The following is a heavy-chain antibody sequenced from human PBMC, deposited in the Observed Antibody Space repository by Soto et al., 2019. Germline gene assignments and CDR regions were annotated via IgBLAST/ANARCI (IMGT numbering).Heavy chain of an antibody. CDR3: ARDIVLMVYARRANWFDP. CDR2: INHSGST. J-gene: IGHJ5*02. V-gene: IGHV4-34*01. D-gene: IGHD2-8*01. Sequence: SETLSLTYAVYGGSFSGYYWSWIRQPPGKGLEWIGEINHSGSTNYNPSLKSRVTISVDTSKNQFSLKLSSVTAADTAVYYCARDIVLMVYARRANWFDPWGQGTLVTVSS. CDR1: GGSFSGYY.